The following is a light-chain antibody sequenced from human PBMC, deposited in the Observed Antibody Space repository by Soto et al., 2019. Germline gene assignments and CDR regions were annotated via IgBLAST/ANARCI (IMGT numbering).Light chain of an antibody. CDR3: QQYGSSLT. Sequence: EIVMPQSPATLSVSPGERATLSSRASQSVSSNLAWYQQKPGQAPRLLIYGASRRATGIPDRFSGSGSGTDFTLTISRLEPEDFAVYYCQQYGSSLTVGGGTKVDIK. V-gene: IGKV3-20*01. J-gene: IGKJ4*01. CDR1: QSVSSN. CDR2: GAS.